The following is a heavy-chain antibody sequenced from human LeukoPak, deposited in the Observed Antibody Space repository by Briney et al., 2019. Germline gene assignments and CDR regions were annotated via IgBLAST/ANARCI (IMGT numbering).Heavy chain of an antibody. Sequence: ASVKVSCKASGYTFTSYDINWVRQATGQGLEWMGWMNPNSGNTGYAQKFQGRVTITRTTSISTASLELSSLRSEDTAVYYCARGPTLWYSRSSRFDPWGQGTLVTVSS. CDR1: GYTFTSYD. J-gene: IGHJ5*02. CDR3: ARGPTLWYSRSSRFDP. V-gene: IGHV1-8*03. CDR2: MNPNSGNT. D-gene: IGHD6-6*01.